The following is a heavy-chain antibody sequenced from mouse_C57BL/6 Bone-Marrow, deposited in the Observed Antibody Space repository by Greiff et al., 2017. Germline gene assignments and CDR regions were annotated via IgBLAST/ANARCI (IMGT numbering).Heavy chain of an antibody. CDR1: GYTFTDYY. V-gene: IGHV1-26*01. Sequence: EVQLQQSGPELVKPGASVKISCKASGYTFTDYYMNWVPQSHGKSLEWIGDINPNNGGTSYNQKFKGKATLTVDKSSSTAYMELRSLTSEDSAVYYCARGGNYDYDEDYWGQGTTLTVSS. D-gene: IGHD2-4*01. CDR2: INPNNGGT. CDR3: ARGGNYDYDEDY. J-gene: IGHJ2*01.